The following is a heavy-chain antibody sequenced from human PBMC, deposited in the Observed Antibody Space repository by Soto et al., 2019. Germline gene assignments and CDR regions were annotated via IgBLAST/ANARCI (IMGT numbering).Heavy chain of an antibody. V-gene: IGHV1-18*01. CDR1: GYTFTSYG. D-gene: IGHD1-7*01. CDR3: ARGLWDWNYHVRTLDY. Sequence: ASVKVSCKASGYTFTSYGISWVRQAPGQGLEWMGWISAYNGNTNYAQKLQGRVTMTTDASTSTAYMELRSLRSDDTAVYYCARGLWDWNYHVRTLDYWGQGTLVTVSS. CDR2: ISAYNGNT. J-gene: IGHJ4*02.